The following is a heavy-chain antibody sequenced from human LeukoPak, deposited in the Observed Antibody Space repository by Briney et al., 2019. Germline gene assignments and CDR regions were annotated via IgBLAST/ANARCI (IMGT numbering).Heavy chain of an antibody. CDR3: AKVPIADFWSGYYLSVVFDY. Sequence: GRSLRLSCAASGFTFDDYAMHWVRQAPGKGLEWVSGISWNSGSIGYADSVKGRFTISRDNAKSSLYLQMNSLRAEDAALYYCAKVPIADFWSGYYLSVVFDYWGQGTLVTVSS. V-gene: IGHV3-9*01. J-gene: IGHJ4*02. CDR2: ISWNSGSI. CDR1: GFTFDDYA. D-gene: IGHD3-3*01.